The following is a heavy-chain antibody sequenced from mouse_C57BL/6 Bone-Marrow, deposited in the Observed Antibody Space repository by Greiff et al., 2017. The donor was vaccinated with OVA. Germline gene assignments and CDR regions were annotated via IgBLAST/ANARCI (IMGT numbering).Heavy chain of an antibody. CDR1: GFSLTSYC. D-gene: IGHD1-1*01. CDR2: IWRGGST. J-gene: IGHJ2*01. CDR3: AKNPGSSYGFDY. V-gene: IGHV2-5*01. Sequence: QVQLQQSGPGLVQPSQSLSITCTVSGFSLTSYCVHWVRQSPGQGLEWLGVIWRGGSTDYYAAFMSRLSSTKDNSKSQVFFKMNSLQADDTAIYYCAKNPGSSYGFDYWGQGTTLTVSS.